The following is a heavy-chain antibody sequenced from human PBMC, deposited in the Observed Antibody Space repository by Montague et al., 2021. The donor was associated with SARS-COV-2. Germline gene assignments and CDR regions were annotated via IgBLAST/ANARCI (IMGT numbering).Heavy chain of an antibody. CDR1: GSSISSSSYY. J-gene: IGHJ3*02. D-gene: IGHD3-3*01. V-gene: IGHV4-39*01. CDR2: IYYSGST. Sequence: SETLSLTCTVSGSSISSSSYYWGWIRQPPGKGLEWIGSIYYSGSTYYNPSLKSRVTISVDTSKNQFSLKLSSVTAADTAVYYCARHSGRGTIFGVVIIPDAFDIWGQGTMVTVSS. CDR3: ARHSGRGTIFGVVIIPDAFDI.